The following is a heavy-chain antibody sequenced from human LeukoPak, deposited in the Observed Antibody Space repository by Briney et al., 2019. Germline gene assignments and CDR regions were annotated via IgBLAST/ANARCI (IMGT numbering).Heavy chain of an antibody. D-gene: IGHD1-1*01. CDR3: ARSPPGRTNWICYDY. Sequence: PGGSLRLSCAASGFTFSDYAMHWVRQAPGKGLEFVSVIGPIGVYTYYANSVKGRFTISRDNSKSTVSLQMGSLRDEDMAVYYCARSPPGRTNWICYDYWGRGTLVTVSS. V-gene: IGHV3-64*01. CDR1: GFTFSDYA. CDR2: IGPIGVYT. J-gene: IGHJ4*02.